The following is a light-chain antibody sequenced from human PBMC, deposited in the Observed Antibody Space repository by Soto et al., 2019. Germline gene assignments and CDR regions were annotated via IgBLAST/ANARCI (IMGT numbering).Light chain of an antibody. CDR3: QHYNSYSEA. J-gene: IGKJ1*01. V-gene: IGKV1-5*03. CDR2: KAS. CDR1: QTISNW. Sequence: DIQMTQSPSTLSASVGDRVTITCRASQTISNWLAWYQQKPGKAPNLLIYKASSLETGVPSRFSGSGSGTEFTLTITSLQPDDFATYYCQHYNSYSEAFGQGTKV.